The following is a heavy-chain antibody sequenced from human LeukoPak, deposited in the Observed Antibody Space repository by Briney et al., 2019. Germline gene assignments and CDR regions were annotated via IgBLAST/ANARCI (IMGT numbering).Heavy chain of an antibody. CDR3: ARGAYCSSTSCYPYYYYGMDV. CDR2: IYHSGST. CDR1: GGSISSGGYS. J-gene: IGHJ6*04. V-gene: IGHV4-30-2*01. D-gene: IGHD2-2*01. Sequence: SETLSLTCAVSGGSISSGGYSWSWLRQPRGTGREWIGYIYHSGSTYYNPSLKSRVTISVDRSKNQFSLKLSSVTAADTAVYYCARGAYCSSTSCYPYYYYGMDVWGKGTTVTVSS.